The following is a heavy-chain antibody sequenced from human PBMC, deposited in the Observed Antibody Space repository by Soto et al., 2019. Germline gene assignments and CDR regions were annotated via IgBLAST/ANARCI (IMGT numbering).Heavy chain of an antibody. Sequence: LRLSCAASGFTFSSYAMSWVRQAPGKGLEWVSAISGSGGSTYYADSVKGRFTISRDNSKNTLYLQMNSLRAEDTAVYYCAKDPKAPYYFDYWGQGTLVTVSS. CDR3: AKDPKAPYYFDY. CDR2: ISGSGGST. CDR1: GFTFSSYA. V-gene: IGHV3-23*01. J-gene: IGHJ4*02.